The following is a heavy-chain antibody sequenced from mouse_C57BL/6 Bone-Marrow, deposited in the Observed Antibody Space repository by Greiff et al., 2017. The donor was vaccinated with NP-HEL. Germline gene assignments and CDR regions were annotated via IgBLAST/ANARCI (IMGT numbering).Heavy chain of an antibody. D-gene: IGHD1-1*01. V-gene: IGHV1-54*01. CDR3: AREGIYYYGSCYFAV. CDR1: GYAFTNYL. Sequence: QVQLQQSGAELVRPGTSVKVSCKASGYAFTNYLIEWVKQRPGQGLEWIGVINPGSGGTNYNEKFKGKATLTAAKSSSTAYMQLGSLTSEDSAVYFCAREGIYYYGSCYFAVWGTGTTVTVSS. J-gene: IGHJ1*03. CDR2: INPGSGGT.